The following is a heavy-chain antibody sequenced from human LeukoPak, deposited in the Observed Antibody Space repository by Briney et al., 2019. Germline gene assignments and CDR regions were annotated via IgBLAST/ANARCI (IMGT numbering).Heavy chain of an antibody. V-gene: IGHV1-18*01. CDR3: ARDWSYCSSTSCRNHNWFDP. Sequence: ASVKVSCKASGYTFTSYGISWVRQAPGQGLEWMGWISAYNGNTNYAQKLQGRVTMTTDTSTSTAYMELRSLRSDDTAVYYCARDWSYCSSTSCRNHNWFDPWGQGTLVTVSS. J-gene: IGHJ5*02. CDR2: ISAYNGNT. CDR1: GYTFTSYG. D-gene: IGHD2-2*01.